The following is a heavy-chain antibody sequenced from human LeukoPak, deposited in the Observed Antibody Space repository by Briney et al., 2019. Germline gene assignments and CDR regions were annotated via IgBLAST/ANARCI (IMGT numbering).Heavy chain of an antibody. D-gene: IGHD2-2*01. V-gene: IGHV4-59*01. CDR1: GGSISSYY. CDR2: IYYSGST. Sequence: SETLSLTCTVSGGSISSYYWSWIRQPPGKGLEWIGYIYYSGSTNYNPSLKSRVTISVDTSKNQFSLKLSSVTAADTAVYYCARDVGGDCSSTSCYWDWFDPWGQGTLVTVSS. J-gene: IGHJ5*02. CDR3: ARDVGGDCSSTSCYWDWFDP.